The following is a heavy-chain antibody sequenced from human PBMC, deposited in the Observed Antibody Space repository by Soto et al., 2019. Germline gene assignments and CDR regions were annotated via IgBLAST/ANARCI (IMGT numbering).Heavy chain of an antibody. D-gene: IGHD6-6*01. CDR3: ARVGIAARPLDY. CDR1: GFTFSSYS. V-gene: IGHV3-48*01. J-gene: IGHJ4*02. CDR2: IRSSSSTI. Sequence: EVQLVESGGGLVQPGGSLRLSCAASGFTFSSYSMNWVRQAPGKGMEWVSYIRSSSSTIYYAYSVKGRFTISRDNATNSLYLQMNSLRAEDTAVYYCARVGIAARPLDYWGQGTLVTVSS.